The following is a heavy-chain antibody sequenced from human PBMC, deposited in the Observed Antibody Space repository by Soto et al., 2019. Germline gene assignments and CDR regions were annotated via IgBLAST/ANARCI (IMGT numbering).Heavy chain of an antibody. CDR3: ARGGSSSSSVRWGWSDS. CDR2: IIPIFGTA. Sequence: SVKVSCKASGGTFSSYAISWVGRAPGQGLEWMGGIIPIFGTANYAQKFQGRVTITADKSTSTAYMELSSLRYEDTAGYYCARGGSSSSSVRWGWSDSWGQGPLVTVSS. D-gene: IGHD6-6*01. CDR1: GGTFSSYA. J-gene: IGHJ5*01. V-gene: IGHV1-69*06.